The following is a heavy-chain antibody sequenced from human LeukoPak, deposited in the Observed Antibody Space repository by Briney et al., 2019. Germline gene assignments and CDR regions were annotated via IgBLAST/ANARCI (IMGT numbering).Heavy chain of an antibody. V-gene: IGHV4-34*01. Sequence: SETLSLTCAVYGGSFSGCYWSWIRQPPGKGLEWIGEINHSGSTNYNPSLKSRVTISVDTSKNQFSLKLSSVTAADTAVYYCARSSDIVVVPAATYYFDYWGQGTLVTVSS. CDR2: INHSGST. J-gene: IGHJ4*02. D-gene: IGHD2-2*01. CDR1: GGSFSGCY. CDR3: ARSSDIVVVPAATYYFDY.